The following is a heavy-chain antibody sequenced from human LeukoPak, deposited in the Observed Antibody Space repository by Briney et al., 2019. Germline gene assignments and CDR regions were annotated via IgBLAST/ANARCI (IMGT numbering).Heavy chain of an antibody. D-gene: IGHD1-26*01. CDR1: GFTFSSYS. J-gene: IGHJ4*02. CDR3: ARDQSGSDFDY. CDR2: ISSSSSYT. V-gene: IGHV3-21*01. Sequence: GGSLRLSCAASGFTFSSYSMNWVRQAPGKGLEWVSSISSSSSYTYYADSVKGRFTISRDNAKNSLYLQMNSLRAEDTAVYYCARDQSGSDFDYWGQGNLGTVSS.